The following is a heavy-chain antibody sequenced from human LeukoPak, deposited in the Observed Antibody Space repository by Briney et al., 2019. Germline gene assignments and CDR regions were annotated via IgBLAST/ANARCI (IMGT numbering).Heavy chain of an antibody. Sequence: ASVKVSCKASGYTFTSYDINWVRQATGQGLEWMGWMNPNSGNTGYAQKFQGRVTMTRNTSISTAYMELGSLRSEDTAVYYCARWGLGDYYGPGSYFDPWGQGTLVTVSS. CDR3: ARWGLGDYYGPGSYFDP. CDR2: MNPNSGNT. J-gene: IGHJ5*02. D-gene: IGHD3-10*01. V-gene: IGHV1-8*01. CDR1: GYTFTSYD.